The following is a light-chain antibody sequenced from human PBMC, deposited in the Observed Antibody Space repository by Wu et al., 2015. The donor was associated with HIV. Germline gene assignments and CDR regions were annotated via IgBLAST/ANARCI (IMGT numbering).Light chain of an antibody. CDR1: QSVGGD. Sequence: EIVMTQSPATLSVSLGERATLSCRASQSVGGDLAWYQQKPGQAPRLLIYDASTRAPGVPARFSGSGSGTEFTLTISSLQSEDLADYYCQQYNDWPPYSFGQGQAGDQT. V-gene: IGKV3-15*01. J-gene: IGKJ2*03. CDR3: QQYNDWPPYS. CDR2: DAS.